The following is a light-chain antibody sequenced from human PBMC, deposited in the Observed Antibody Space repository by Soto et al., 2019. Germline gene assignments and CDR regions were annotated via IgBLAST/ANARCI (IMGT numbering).Light chain of an antibody. Sequence: EIVLTQSPGTLSLSPGERATLSCRASQSVASDCLAWYRQRPGQAPRLLIYGASTRATGTPDRISGSGSGTDFNLTISRLEPEDFAVYYCQQCGSSRRTFGQGTRVEIK. CDR1: QSVASDC. CDR2: GAS. J-gene: IGKJ1*01. CDR3: QQCGSSRRT. V-gene: IGKV3-20*01.